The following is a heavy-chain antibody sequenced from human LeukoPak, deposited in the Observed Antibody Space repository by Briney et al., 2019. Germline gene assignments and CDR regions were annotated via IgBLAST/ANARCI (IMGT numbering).Heavy chain of an antibody. V-gene: IGHV3-30*18. CDR3: AKDQRRTRGGSSWYVLDY. J-gene: IGHJ4*02. Sequence: GGSLRLSCAASGFTFSSYEMNWVRQAPGKGLEWVAVISYDGSNEYYADSVKGRFTISRDNSKNTLYLQMNSLRAEDTAVYYCAKDQRRTRGGSSWYVLDYWGQGTLVTVSS. D-gene: IGHD6-13*01. CDR2: ISYDGSNE. CDR1: GFTFSSYE.